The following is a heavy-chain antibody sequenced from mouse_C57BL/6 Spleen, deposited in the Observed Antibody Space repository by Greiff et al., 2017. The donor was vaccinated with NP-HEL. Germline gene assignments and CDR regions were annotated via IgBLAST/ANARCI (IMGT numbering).Heavy chain of an antibody. D-gene: IGHD2-4*01. CDR2: INPYNGGT. J-gene: IGHJ2*01. CDR3: ARGGDYDERDY. V-gene: IGHV1-19*01. CDR1: GYTFTDYY. Sequence: EVQLQQSGPVLVKPGASVKMSCKASGYTFTDYYMNWVKQSHGKSLEWIGVINPYNGGTSYNQKFKGKATLTVDKSSSTAYMELNSLTSEDSAVYYCARGGDYDERDYWGQGTTLTVSS.